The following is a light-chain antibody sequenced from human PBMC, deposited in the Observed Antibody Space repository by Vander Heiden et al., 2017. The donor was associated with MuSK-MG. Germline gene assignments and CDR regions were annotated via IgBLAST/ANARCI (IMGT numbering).Light chain of an antibody. CDR1: SLRSYY. Sequence: SSELTQDPAVSVALGQTVRITCQGASLRSYYASWYQQKPAQAPALVIFGKNNRPSGIPDRFSCSSSGNTASLTITGAQAEEEADDYCNSRDSSGNTHLVFGGGTKLTVL. CDR3: NSRDSSGNTHLV. V-gene: IGLV3-19*01. J-gene: IGLJ2*01. CDR2: GKN.